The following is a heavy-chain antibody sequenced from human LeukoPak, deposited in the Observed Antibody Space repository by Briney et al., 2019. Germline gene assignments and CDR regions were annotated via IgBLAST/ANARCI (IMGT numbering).Heavy chain of an antibody. CDR1: GFTFSNAW. Sequence: PGGSLRLSCAASGFTFSNAWMSWVRQAPGKGLEWVGRIKSKTDGGTTDYAAPVKGRFTISRDDSKNTLYLQMNSLKTEDTAVYYCTTAPYCSGGSCYSFRFDYWGQGTLVTVSS. D-gene: IGHD2-15*01. V-gene: IGHV3-15*01. CDR2: IKSKTDGGTT. J-gene: IGHJ4*02. CDR3: TTAPYCSGGSCYSFRFDY.